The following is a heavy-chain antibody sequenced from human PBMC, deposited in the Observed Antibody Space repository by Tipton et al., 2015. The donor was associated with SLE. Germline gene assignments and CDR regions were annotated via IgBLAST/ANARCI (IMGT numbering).Heavy chain of an antibody. Sequence: TLSLTCTVSGDTISDHYWSWIRQPPGKGLEWIGYISYSGSTYYNPSLKSRVTISVDTSKNQFSLKLSSVTAADTAVYYCATDYYDSSGYSWDAFDIWGQGTMVTVSS. J-gene: IGHJ3*02. CDR1: GDTISDHY. D-gene: IGHD3-22*01. CDR2: ISYSGST. CDR3: ATDYYDSSGYSWDAFDI. V-gene: IGHV4-59*06.